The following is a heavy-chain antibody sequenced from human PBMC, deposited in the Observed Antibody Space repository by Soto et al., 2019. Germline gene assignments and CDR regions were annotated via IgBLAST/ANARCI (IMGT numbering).Heavy chain of an antibody. D-gene: IGHD3-22*01. CDR2: ISGSGGST. J-gene: IGHJ4*02. CDR3: AKPLLFYDSSGYSPFDY. Sequence: EVQLLESGGGLVQPGGSLRLSCVASGFTFSSYAMSWVRQAPGKGLEWVSAISGSGGSTYYADSVKGRFTISRDNSKNTLYLQMNSLRAEDTAVYYCAKPLLFYDSSGYSPFDYWGQGTLVTVSS. CDR1: GFTFSSYA. V-gene: IGHV3-23*01.